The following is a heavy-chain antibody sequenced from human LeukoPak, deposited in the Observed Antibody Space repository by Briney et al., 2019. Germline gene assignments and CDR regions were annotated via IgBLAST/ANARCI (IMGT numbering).Heavy chain of an antibody. CDR3: AKNYCSSTSCYAAAFDI. CDR1: GFTVSSNY. Sequence: GGSLRLSCAASGFTVSSNYRSWGRQAPGKGLEWGSVIYSGGSTYYADSVKGRFTISRDNSKNTLYLQMNSLRAEDTAVYYCAKNYCSSTSCYAAAFDIWGQGTMVTVSS. V-gene: IGHV3-66*01. J-gene: IGHJ3*02. D-gene: IGHD2-2*01. CDR2: IYSGGST.